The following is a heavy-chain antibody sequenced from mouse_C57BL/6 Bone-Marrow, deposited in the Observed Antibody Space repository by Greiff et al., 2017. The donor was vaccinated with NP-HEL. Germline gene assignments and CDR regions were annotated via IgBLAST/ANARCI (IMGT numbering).Heavy chain of an antibody. CDR3: ARSGYDAWFAY. D-gene: IGHD2-2*01. Sequence: VQLQESGAELVRPGTSVKVSCKASGYAFTNYLIEWVKQRPGQGLEWIGVINPGSGGTNYNEKFKGKATLTADKSSSTAYMQLSSLTSEDSAVYFCARSGYDAWFAYWGQGTLVTVSA. CDR2: INPGSGGT. CDR1: GYAFTNYL. V-gene: IGHV1-54*01. J-gene: IGHJ3*01.